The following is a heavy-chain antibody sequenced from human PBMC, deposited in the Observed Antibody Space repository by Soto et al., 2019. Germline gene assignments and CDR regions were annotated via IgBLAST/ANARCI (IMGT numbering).Heavy chain of an antibody. D-gene: IGHD1-1*01. CDR1: GFTFSSYA. CDR2: ISYDGSNK. J-gene: IGHJ6*02. Sequence: GGSLRLSCAASGFTFSSYAMHWVRQAPGKGLEWVAVISYDGSNKYYADSVKGRFTISRDSAKNSLYLQMIGLRAEDTAVYYCARSTSLGGMDVWGQGTTVTVSS. V-gene: IGHV3-30-3*01. CDR3: ARSTSLGGMDV.